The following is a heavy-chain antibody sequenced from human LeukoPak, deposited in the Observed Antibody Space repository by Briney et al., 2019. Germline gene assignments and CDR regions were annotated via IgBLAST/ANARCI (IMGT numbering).Heavy chain of an antibody. CDR3: ANYKRGYSGSSDY. CDR2: IKQDGSEK. D-gene: IGHD5-12*01. CDR1: GFTFSSYW. Sequence: GGSLRLSCAASGFTFSSYWMSWVRQAPGKGLEWVANIKQDGSEKYYVDSVKDRFTISRDNAKNSLYLQMNSLRAEDTAVYYCANYKRGYSGSSDYWGQGTLVTVSS. J-gene: IGHJ4*02. V-gene: IGHV3-7*01.